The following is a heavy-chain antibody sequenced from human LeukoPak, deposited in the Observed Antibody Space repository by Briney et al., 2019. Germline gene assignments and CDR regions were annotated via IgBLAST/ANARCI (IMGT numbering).Heavy chain of an antibody. V-gene: IGHV4-39*01. CDR1: GGSISSSTYY. Sequence: SETLPLTCTVSGGSISSSTYYWDWIRQPPGKGLEWIGYMSYSGGTYYNPSLKSRVTISVDTSKNQFSLKLSSVTAADTAVYYCARSAYYGSGSYYNWWGQGTLVTVSS. CDR3: ARSAYYGSGSYYNW. D-gene: IGHD3-10*01. CDR2: MSYSGGT. J-gene: IGHJ4*02.